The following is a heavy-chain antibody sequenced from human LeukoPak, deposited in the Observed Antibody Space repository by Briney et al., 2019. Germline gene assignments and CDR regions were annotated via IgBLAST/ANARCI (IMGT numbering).Heavy chain of an antibody. CDR1: GGSISSYY. Sequence: SETLSLTCTVSGGSISSYYWSWIRQPPGKGLERIGYIYYSGSTNYNPSLKSRVTISVDTSKNQFSLKLSSVTAADTAVYYCTRGRDLAFDYWGQGTLVTVSS. J-gene: IGHJ4*02. CDR3: TRGRDLAFDY. CDR2: IYYSGST. D-gene: IGHD2-21*01. V-gene: IGHV4-59*08.